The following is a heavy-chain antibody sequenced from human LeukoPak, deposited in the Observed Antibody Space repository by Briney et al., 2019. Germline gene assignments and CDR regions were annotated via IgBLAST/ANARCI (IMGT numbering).Heavy chain of an antibody. CDR2: ISGSGGST. V-gene: IGHV3-23*01. J-gene: IGHJ3*02. D-gene: IGHD3-10*01. Sequence: PGGSLRLSCAASGFTFSSYGMSWVRQAPGKGLEWVSAISGSGGSTYYADSVKGRFTISRDNSKNTLYLQMNSLRAEDTAVYYCAKDRGQLSNSPVNDAFDIWGQGTMVTVSS. CDR1: GFTFSSYG. CDR3: AKDRGQLSNSPVNDAFDI.